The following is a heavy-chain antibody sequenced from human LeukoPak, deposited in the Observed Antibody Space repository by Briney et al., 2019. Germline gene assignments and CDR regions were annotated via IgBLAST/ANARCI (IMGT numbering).Heavy chain of an antibody. Sequence: SETLSLTCTVSGGSISSHYWSWIRQPPGKGLEWIGYIFYSGSTNYNPSLKSRVTISVDTSKNQFSLKLSSVTAADTAVYYCARHSSSWYPDYWGQGTLVTVSS. CDR2: IFYSGST. D-gene: IGHD6-13*01. J-gene: IGHJ4*02. CDR3: ARHSSSWYPDY. V-gene: IGHV4-59*11. CDR1: GGSISSHY.